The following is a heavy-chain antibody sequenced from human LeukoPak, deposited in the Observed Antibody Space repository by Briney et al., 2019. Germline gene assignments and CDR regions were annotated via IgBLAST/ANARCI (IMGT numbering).Heavy chain of an antibody. CDR3: ARGVPKTSYYYYYMDV. D-gene: IGHD4-11*01. CDR2: ISGSGDNT. CDR1: GFTFSNYG. J-gene: IGHJ6*03. Sequence: GGSLRLSCAGSGFTFSNYGMTWVRQTPGKGLEWVSGISGSGDNTYYADSVKGRFTISRDNAKNSLYLQMNSLRAEDTAVYYCARGVPKTSYYYYYMDVWGKGTTVTVSS. V-gene: IGHV3-23*01.